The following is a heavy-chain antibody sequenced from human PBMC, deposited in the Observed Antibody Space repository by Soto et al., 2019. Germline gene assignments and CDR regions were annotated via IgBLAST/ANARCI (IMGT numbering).Heavy chain of an antibody. CDR2: IRGSGGST. CDR1: GFTFSSYA. Sequence: GGSLRLSCAASGFTFSSYAMSWVRQAPGKGLEWVSAIRGSGGSTYYADSVKGRFTISRGNSKNTLYLQMNSLRAEDTAVYYCAKAVGAYAIGWFDPWGQGTLVTVSS. V-gene: IGHV3-23*01. D-gene: IGHD2-8*01. CDR3: AKAVGAYAIGWFDP. J-gene: IGHJ5*02.